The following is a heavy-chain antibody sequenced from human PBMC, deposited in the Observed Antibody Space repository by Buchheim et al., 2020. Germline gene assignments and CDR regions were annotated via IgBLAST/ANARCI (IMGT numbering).Heavy chain of an antibody. D-gene: IGHD1-26*01. J-gene: IGHJ5*02. CDR3: AKDSYRYSGSYYVANWFDP. Sequence: QVQLVESGGGVVQPGRSLRLSCAASGFTFSSYGMHWVRQAPGKGLEWVAVISYDGSNKYYADSVKGRFTISRDNSKNTLYLQMNRLRAEDTAVYYCAKDSYRYSGSYYVANWFDPWGQGTL. CDR1: GFTFSSYG. V-gene: IGHV3-30*18. CDR2: ISYDGSNK.